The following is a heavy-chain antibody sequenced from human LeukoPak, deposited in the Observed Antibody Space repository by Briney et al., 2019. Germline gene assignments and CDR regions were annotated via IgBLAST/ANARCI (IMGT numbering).Heavy chain of an antibody. CDR3: AMWEGLDPEHYYYYMDV. Sequence: SETLSLTCTVSGGSISSGSYYWSWIRQPAGKGLEWIGRIYTSGSTNYNPSLESRVTISVDTSKNQFSLKLSSVTAADTAVYYCAMWEGLDPEHYYYYMDVWGKGTTVTVSS. CDR1: GGSISSGSYY. D-gene: IGHD1-26*01. V-gene: IGHV4-61*02. J-gene: IGHJ6*03. CDR2: IYTSGST.